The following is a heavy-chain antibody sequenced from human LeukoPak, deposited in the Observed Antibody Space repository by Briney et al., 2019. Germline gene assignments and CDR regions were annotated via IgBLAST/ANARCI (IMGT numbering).Heavy chain of an antibody. V-gene: IGHV4-39*07. CDR3: ARSYGDYVGWYFDL. J-gene: IGHJ2*01. CDR2: IYYSGST. CDR1: GGSISSTSYF. Sequence: PSETLSLTCTVSGGSISSTSYFWGWIRQPPGKGLEWIGSIYYSGSTFYNPSLKSRVTISVDTSKNQFSLKLSSVTAADTAVYYCARSYGDYVGWYFDLWGRGTLVTVSS. D-gene: IGHD4-17*01.